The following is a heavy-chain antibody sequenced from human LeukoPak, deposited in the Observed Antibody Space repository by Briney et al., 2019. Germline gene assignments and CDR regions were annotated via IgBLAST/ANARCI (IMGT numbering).Heavy chain of an antibody. D-gene: IGHD3-3*01. V-gene: IGHV1-18*01. CDR3: ARRYISTIFGVVIYYFDC. Sequence: ASVKVSCKASGYTFTSYGITWVRQAPGEGVEWMGWSSTYNDNTNYAQKLLGRVTMTTDTSTSTAYMELRSLRSDDTAVYYCARRYISTIFGVVIYYFDCWGQGTLVTVSS. J-gene: IGHJ4*02. CDR2: SSTYNDNT. CDR1: GYTFTSYG.